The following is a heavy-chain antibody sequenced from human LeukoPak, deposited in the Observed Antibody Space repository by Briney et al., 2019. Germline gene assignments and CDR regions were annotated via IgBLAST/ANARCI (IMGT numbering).Heavy chain of an antibody. CDR1: GFTFSRYW. CDR2: IKQDGSEK. D-gene: IGHD1-26*01. J-gene: IGHJ3*02. CDR3: ARDREGSRDAFDI. V-gene: IGHV3-7*01. Sequence: PGGSLRLSCAASGFTFSRYWMRWVRQAPGKGLELVANIKQDGSEKFYGDSVKGRFTISRDNAKNSLYLQMNSLRAEDTAVYYCARDREGSRDAFDIWGQGTMVTVSS.